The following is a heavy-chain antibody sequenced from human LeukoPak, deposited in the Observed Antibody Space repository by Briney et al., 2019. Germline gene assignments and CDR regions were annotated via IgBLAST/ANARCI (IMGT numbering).Heavy chain of an antibody. CDR2: ISGSGETT. D-gene: IGHD5-18*01. Sequence: PGGSLRLSCAASGFTFSSYSMNWVRQAPGKGLEWVSAISGSGETTYYADSVKGRFTVSRDNSKNTLYVQMDSLRAEDTAVYYCAKRGYTYGGHFDYWGQGALVTVSS. CDR3: AKRGYTYGGHFDY. J-gene: IGHJ4*02. V-gene: IGHV3-23*01. CDR1: GFTFSSYS.